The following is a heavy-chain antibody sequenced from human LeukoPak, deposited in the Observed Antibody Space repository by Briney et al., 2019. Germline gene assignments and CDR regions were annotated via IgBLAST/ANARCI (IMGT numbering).Heavy chain of an antibody. CDR3: ARDRYCSGGSCYPTHVMDV. J-gene: IGHJ6*02. CDR2: ISAYNGNT. CDR1: GYTFTSYG. Sequence: ASVKVSCKASGYTFTSYGISWVRQAPGQGLEWMGWISAYNGNTNYAQKLQGRVTITTDTSTSTAYMELRSLRSDDTAVYYCARDRYCSGGSCYPTHVMDVWGQGTTVTVSS. D-gene: IGHD2-15*01. V-gene: IGHV1-18*01.